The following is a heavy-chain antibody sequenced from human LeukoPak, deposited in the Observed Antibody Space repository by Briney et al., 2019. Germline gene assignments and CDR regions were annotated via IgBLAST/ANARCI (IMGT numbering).Heavy chain of an antibody. CDR3: VRGTYHAYYMDV. Sequence: GGSLRLSCAASGFTFNNYWIHWVRQAPGKGLVWVSRVSPGGSIANFADSVKGRFTISRDNAKNTVYLQTSSLTAEDTAVYYCVRGTYHAYYMDVWGKGTTVTVSS. CDR1: GFTFNNYW. CDR2: VSPGGSIA. D-gene: IGHD3-16*01. J-gene: IGHJ6*03. V-gene: IGHV3-74*01.